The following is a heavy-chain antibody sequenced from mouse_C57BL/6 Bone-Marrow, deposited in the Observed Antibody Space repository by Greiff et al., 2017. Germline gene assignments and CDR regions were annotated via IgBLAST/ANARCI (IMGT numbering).Heavy chain of an antibody. V-gene: IGHV1-55*01. D-gene: IGHD1-1*01. CDR2: IYPGSGST. CDR3: ARFLRPRYAMDY. CDR1: GYTFTSYW. J-gene: IGHJ4*01. Sequence: QVQLQQPGAELVKPGASVKMSCKASGYTFTSYWITWVKQRPGQGLEWIGDIYPGSGSTNYNEKFKSKATLTVYTSSSTAYMQLSSLTSEYSAVYYGARFLRPRYAMDYWGQGTSVTVSS.